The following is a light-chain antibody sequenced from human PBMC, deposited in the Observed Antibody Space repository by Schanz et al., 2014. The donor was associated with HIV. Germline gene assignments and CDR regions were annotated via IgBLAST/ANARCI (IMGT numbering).Light chain of an antibody. CDR1: AFNIGQNY. J-gene: IGLJ2*01. Sequence: QSVLTQPPSVSAAPGQRVTISCAGSAFNIGQNYVSWFQQFPGTAPKLLIYVNHQRPSVIPDHFSGSKTGTSATLAIVGLQTGDEADYYCATWDSTLSAVVFGGGTKLTVL. CDR3: ATWDSTLSAVV. CDR2: VNH. V-gene: IGLV1-51*01.